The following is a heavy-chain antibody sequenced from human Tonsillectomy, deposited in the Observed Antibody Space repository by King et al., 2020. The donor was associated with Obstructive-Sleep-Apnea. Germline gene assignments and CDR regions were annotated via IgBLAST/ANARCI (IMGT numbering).Heavy chain of an antibody. J-gene: IGHJ4*02. V-gene: IGHV3-48*04. CDR3: ARDVPTGYYDSSGYYRGGFDY. CDR1: GFTFSSYS. Sequence: VQLVESGGGLVQPGGSLRLSCAASGFTFSSYSMNWVRQAPGKGLEWVSYISSSSSTIYYADSVKGRFTISRDNAKNSLYLQMNSLRAEDTAVYYCARDVPTGYYDSSGYYRGGFDYWGQGTLVTVSS. D-gene: IGHD3-22*01. CDR2: ISSSSSTI.